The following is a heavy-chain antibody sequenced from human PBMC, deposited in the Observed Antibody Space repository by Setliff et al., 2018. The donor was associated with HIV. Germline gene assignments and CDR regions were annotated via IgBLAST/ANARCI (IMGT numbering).Heavy chain of an antibody. V-gene: IGHV4-39*07. Sequence: PSETLSLTCTVSGVSMSSSSYYWGWIRQPPGKGLEYIGSLSYDGSTYYHPSLKSRVSISVDTSKNQFSLKLSSVTAADTAVYYCASGGYYGSGSYYGGWFDPWGQGTRVTVSS. CDR1: GVSMSSSSYY. D-gene: IGHD3-10*01. CDR3: ASGGYYGSGSYYGGWFDP. J-gene: IGHJ5*02. CDR2: LSYDGST.